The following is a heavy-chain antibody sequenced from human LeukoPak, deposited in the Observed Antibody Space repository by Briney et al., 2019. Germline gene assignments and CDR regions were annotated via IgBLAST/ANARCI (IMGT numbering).Heavy chain of an antibody. J-gene: IGHJ4*02. CDR3: AKRDSSGYAVYFDY. Sequence: GGSLRLSCAASGVTFSSYAMSWVRQAPGKGLEWVSAISGSGATTYYADSVKGRFTISRDNSKDTLYLQMNSLRADDTAVYYCAKRDSSGYAVYFDYWGQGTLVTVSS. CDR2: ISGSGATT. D-gene: IGHD3-22*01. V-gene: IGHV3-23*01. CDR1: GVTFSSYA.